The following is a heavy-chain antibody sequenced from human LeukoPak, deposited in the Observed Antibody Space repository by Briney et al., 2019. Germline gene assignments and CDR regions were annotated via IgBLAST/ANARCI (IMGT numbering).Heavy chain of an antibody. CDR2: IKSKTAGGTT. CDR3: TTDGAYGGTFFDY. D-gene: IGHD4-23*01. Sequence: GGSLRLSCAASGFTINNAWMSWVRPAPGQGLEWVGRIKSKTAGGTTDYAAPVKGRFTISRDDTKNTLYLQMNSRNAEDTAVYYCTTDGAYGGTFFDYWGRGSLVTVSS. V-gene: IGHV3-15*01. CDR1: GFTINNAW. J-gene: IGHJ4*02.